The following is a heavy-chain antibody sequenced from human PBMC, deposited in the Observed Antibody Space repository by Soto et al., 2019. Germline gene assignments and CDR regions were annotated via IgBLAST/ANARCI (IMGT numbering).Heavy chain of an antibody. CDR1: GGSISSYY. Sequence: QVQLQESGPGLVKPSETLSLTCTVSGGSISSYYWSWIRQPPGKGLEWIGYIYYSGSTNYNPSLKSRVTISVDTSKNQFSLKLSSVTAADTAVYYCAREGGGSYYGQADAFDIWGQGTMVTVSS. V-gene: IGHV4-59*01. CDR3: AREGGGSYYGQADAFDI. J-gene: IGHJ3*02. D-gene: IGHD1-26*01. CDR2: IYYSGST.